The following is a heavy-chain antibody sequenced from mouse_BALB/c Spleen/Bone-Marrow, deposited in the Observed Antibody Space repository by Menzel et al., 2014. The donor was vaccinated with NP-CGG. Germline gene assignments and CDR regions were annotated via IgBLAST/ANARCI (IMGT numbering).Heavy chain of an antibody. Sequence: VKXXASXKXXXTASGFNIKDTYMHWVKQRPEQGLEWIGRIDPANGNTKYDPKFQGKATITADTSSNTAYLQLSSLTSEDTAVYYCARWEYYAMDYWGQGTSVTVSS. CDR2: IDPANGNT. CDR3: ARWEYYAMDY. V-gene: IGHV14-3*02. CDR1: GFNIKDTY. J-gene: IGHJ4*01. D-gene: IGHD4-1*01.